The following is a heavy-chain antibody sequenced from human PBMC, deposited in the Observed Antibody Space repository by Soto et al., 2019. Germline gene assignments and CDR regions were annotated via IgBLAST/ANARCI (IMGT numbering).Heavy chain of an antibody. CDR1: GASISSGGYY. V-gene: IGHV4-31*03. CDR3: ARVGRYYDSGVWGGYFEY. Sequence: QVQLQESGPGLVKPSQTLSLTCTVSGASISSGGYYWSWIRQDPGKGLEWLGYLYYSGVTYYNPSXNSRVTISVXTXXXQXXLKLNSVTAADTAVYYCARVGRYYDSGVWGGYFEYWGQGTLVTVTS. CDR2: LYYSGVT. J-gene: IGHJ4*02. D-gene: IGHD3-22*01.